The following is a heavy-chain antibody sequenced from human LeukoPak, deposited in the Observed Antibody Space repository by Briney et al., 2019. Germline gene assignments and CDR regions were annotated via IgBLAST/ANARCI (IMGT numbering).Heavy chain of an antibody. D-gene: IGHD1-26*01. CDR1: GFTFSSYS. J-gene: IGHJ4*02. V-gene: IGHV3-48*01. CDR2: ISSSSSTI. CDR3: ARDRRSGSFGY. Sequence: PGGSLRLSCAASGFTFSSYSMNRVRQAPGKGLEWVSYISSSSSTIYYADSVKGRFTISRDNAKNSLYLQMNSLRAVDTAVYYCARDRRSGSFGYWGQGTLVTVSS.